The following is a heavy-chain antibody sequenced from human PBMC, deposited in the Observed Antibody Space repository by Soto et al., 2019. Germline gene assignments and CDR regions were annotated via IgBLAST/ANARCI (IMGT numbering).Heavy chain of an antibody. D-gene: IGHD2-15*01. J-gene: IGHJ4*02. CDR1: GYTFTGHH. CDR3: AKDGRHCSGGSCPRGH. V-gene: IGHV1-2*02. Sequence: ASVKVSCKTSGYTFTGHHIHWVRQAPGQGLEWMGWINPISGGTKYREKFQGRVSITRDKSSSTAYMELSSLTSDDSAVYYCAKDGRHCSGGSCPRGHWGQGTLVTVSS. CDR2: INPISGGT.